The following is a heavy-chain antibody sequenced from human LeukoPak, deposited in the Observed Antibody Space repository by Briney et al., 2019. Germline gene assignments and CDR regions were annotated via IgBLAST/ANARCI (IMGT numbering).Heavy chain of an antibody. D-gene: IGHD4-11*01. J-gene: IGHJ4*02. V-gene: IGHV3-7*01. CDR2: INEDGSQR. CDR1: GFTFSSYR. CDR3: ARDYDYSNVDY. Sequence: GGSLRLSCAASGFTFSSYRMNWVRQAPGKGLEWVANINEDGSQRTYVDSAKGRFTISRDNAKNSLYLQMNSLRAEDTAVYYCARDYDYSNVDYWGQGTLVTVSS.